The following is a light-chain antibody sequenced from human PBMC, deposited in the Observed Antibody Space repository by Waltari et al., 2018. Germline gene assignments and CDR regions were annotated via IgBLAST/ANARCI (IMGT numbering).Light chain of an antibody. CDR3: QQYDGSPMWS. CDR1: QSVPSRY. V-gene: IGKV3-20*01. Sequence: TVLTQSPATLSLSLGDSATLSCRASQSVPSRYLAWYPQRPGQSPRLLLYGAYTRASGIPNRFSGSGSGTDFSLRISRVETEDFEVYYYQQYDGSPMWSFGLRTKVEVK. J-gene: IGKJ1*01. CDR2: GAY.